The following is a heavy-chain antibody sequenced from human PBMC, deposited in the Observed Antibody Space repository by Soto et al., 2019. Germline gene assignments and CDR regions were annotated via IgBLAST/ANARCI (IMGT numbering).Heavy chain of an antibody. CDR1: GYSSTSYW. Sequence: GESLKISCXGSGYSSTSYWIGWVRQMPGKGLEWMGGIYPGDSDSRYSPSFQGQVTISADNSISTAYLQWSSLKASDTAMYYCARLDSGSYPYYYYYGMDVWGQGTTVTVSS. J-gene: IGHJ6*02. V-gene: IGHV5-51*01. D-gene: IGHD1-26*01. CDR2: IYPGDSDS. CDR3: ARLDSGSYPYYYYYGMDV.